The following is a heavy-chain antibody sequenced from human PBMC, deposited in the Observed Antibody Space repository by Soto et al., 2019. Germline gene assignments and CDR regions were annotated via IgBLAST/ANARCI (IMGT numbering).Heavy chain of an antibody. CDR1: GFTFSNAW. V-gene: IGHV3-15*07. CDR3: TPDASGWYIYWFDP. CDR2: IKSKTDGGTT. Sequence: GGSLRLSCAASGFTFSNAWMNWVRQAPGKGLEWVGRIKSKTDGGTTDYAAPVKGRFTISRDDSKNTLYLQMNSLKTEDTAVYYCTPDASGWYIYWFDPWGQGTLVTVSS. J-gene: IGHJ5*02. D-gene: IGHD6-19*01.